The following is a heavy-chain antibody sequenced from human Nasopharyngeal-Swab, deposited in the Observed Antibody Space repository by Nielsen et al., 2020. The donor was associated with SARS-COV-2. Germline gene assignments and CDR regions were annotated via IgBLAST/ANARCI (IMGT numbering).Heavy chain of an antibody. CDR1: GFTFSSYA. CDR3: ARDLGGYVGY. CDR2: ISYDGSNN. D-gene: IGHD5-12*01. Sequence: GESLKISCAASGFTFSSYAMHWVRQAPGKGLEWVAVISYDGSNNYYADSVKGRFTISRDNSKNTLYLQMNSLRAEDTAVYYCARDLGGYVGYWGQGTLVTVSS. J-gene: IGHJ4*02. V-gene: IGHV3-30-3*01.